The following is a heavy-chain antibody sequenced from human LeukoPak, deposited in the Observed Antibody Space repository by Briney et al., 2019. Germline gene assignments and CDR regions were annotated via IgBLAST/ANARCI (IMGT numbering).Heavy chain of an antibody. CDR1: GYTFTSYG. CDR3: ARGAGYCSSTSCYLEHPFDYYYYMGA. J-gene: IGHJ6*03. V-gene: IGHV1-2*02. Sequence: GASVKVSCKASGYTFTSYGISWVRQAPGQGLEWMGWINPNSGGTNYAQKFQGRVTMTRDTSISTAYMELSRLRSDDTAVYYCARGAGYCSSTSCYLEHPFDYYYYMGAWGKGTTVTISS. CDR2: INPNSGGT. D-gene: IGHD2-2*01.